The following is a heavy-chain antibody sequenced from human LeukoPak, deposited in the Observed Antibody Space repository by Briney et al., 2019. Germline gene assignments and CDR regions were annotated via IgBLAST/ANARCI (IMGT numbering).Heavy chain of an antibody. CDR1: GYTRTELS. V-gene: IGHV1-2*02. J-gene: IGHJ5*02. Sequence: GASVKVSCKVSGYTRTELSMHWVRQAPGQGLEWMGGLNPDTGSTNYAQKFQARVIMTRDTSINTAYMELRRLRYDDTAMYFCARESFSGSGGLNWFAPWGQGTLVTVSA. CDR2: LNPDTGST. CDR3: ARESFSGSGGLNWFAP. D-gene: IGHD3-10*01.